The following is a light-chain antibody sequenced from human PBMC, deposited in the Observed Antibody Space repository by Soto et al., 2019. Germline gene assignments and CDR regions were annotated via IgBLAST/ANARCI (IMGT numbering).Light chain of an antibody. J-gene: IGKJ4*01. V-gene: IGKV1-39*01. CDR2: ATS. CDR3: QQSDNFPLT. Sequence: QTNQAADFVSASVGDRVTITCRASQGISSHLDWYQQKPGKAPNLLISATSSLQSGVPSRFSGGVSGTDFTLTISSLQPEDIATYYCQQSDNFPLTFGEGTQVEIK. CDR1: QGISSH.